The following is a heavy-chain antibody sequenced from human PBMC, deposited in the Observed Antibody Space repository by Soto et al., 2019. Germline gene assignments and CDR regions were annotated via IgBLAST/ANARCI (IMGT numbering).Heavy chain of an antibody. D-gene: IGHD6-19*01. J-gene: IGHJ4*02. V-gene: IGHV4-34*01. CDR2: INHSGST. CDR1: GGSFSGYY. Sequence: PSETLSLTCAVYGGSFSGYYWSWIRQPPGKGLEWIGEINHSGSTNYNPSLKSRVTISVDTSKNQFSLELSSVTAADTAVYYCARGIAVAGVMGGSFDYWGQGTLVTVSS. CDR3: ARGIAVAGVMGGSFDY.